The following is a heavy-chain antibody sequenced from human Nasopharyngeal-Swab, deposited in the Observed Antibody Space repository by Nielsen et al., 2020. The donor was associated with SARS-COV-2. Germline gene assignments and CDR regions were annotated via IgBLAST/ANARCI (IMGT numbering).Heavy chain of an antibody. J-gene: IGHJ4*02. CDR3: ARRESSSWARGDYLDY. D-gene: IGHD6-6*01. CDR2: IYPGDSDT. V-gene: IGHV5-51*01. Sequence: VRQMPGKGLEWMGIIYPGDSDTRYSPSFQGQVTISADKSISTAYVQWSSLKASDTAMYYCARRESSSWARGDYLDYWGQGTLVTVSS.